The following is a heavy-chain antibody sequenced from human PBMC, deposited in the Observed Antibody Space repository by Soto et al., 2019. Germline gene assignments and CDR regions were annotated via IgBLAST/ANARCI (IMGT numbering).Heavy chain of an antibody. D-gene: IGHD4-17*01. Sequence: ASVKVSCKASGYTFTTYGITWVRQAPGQGLEWMGWISAYSGNTNYAQKLQGRLTVTTDTSTNTAYMDLRSLRSDDTAVYYCARVVKAGDYGDYGRYYFDYWGHGTLVTVS. CDR3: ARVVKAGDYGDYGRYYFDY. CDR2: ISAYSGNT. V-gene: IGHV1-18*04. CDR1: GYTFTTYG. J-gene: IGHJ4*01.